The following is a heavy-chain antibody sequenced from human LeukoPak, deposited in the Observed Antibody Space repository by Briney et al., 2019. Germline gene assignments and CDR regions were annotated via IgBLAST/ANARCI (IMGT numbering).Heavy chain of an antibody. CDR3: AREAYCGGDCYSGFDY. D-gene: IGHD2-21*02. V-gene: IGHV4-59*01. Sequence: SETLSLTCTVSGGSISSYHWSWIRQPPGKGLEWIGYIYYSGSTNYYPSLKSRVTISVDTSKHQFSLKLSSVTAADTAVYYCAREAYCGGDCYSGFDYWGQGTLVTVSS. CDR2: IYYSGST. CDR1: GGSISSYH. J-gene: IGHJ4*02.